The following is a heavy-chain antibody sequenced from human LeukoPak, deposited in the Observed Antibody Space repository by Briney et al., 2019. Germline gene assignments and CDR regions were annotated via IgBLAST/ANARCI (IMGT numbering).Heavy chain of an antibody. J-gene: IGHJ4*02. Sequence: GGSLRLSCAASGFTFSSYWMSWVRQAPGKGLEWVANIKQDGSEKYYVDSVKGRFTISRDNSKNTLYLRMNSLRAEDTAVYYCARAQTRITGTTLDYWGQGTLVTVSS. CDR1: GFTFSSYW. CDR3: ARAQTRITGTTLDY. CDR2: IKQDGSEK. V-gene: IGHV3-7*01. D-gene: IGHD1-7*01.